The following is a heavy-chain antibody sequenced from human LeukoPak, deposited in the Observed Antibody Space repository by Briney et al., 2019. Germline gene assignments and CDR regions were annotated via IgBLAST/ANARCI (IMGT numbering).Heavy chain of an antibody. CDR3: AKDKSPAVAGPFDY. D-gene: IGHD6-19*01. J-gene: IGHJ4*02. Sequence: GGSMRLSCAASGLAFSAYKMHWVRQAPRKGLVWVSRISTDGYTTDYADFVQGRFTASRDNTKNTWSLEMNSLRAEDTAVYYCAKDKSPAVAGPFDYWGQGTLVTVSS. CDR2: ISTDGYTT. CDR1: GLAFSAYK. V-gene: IGHV3-74*01.